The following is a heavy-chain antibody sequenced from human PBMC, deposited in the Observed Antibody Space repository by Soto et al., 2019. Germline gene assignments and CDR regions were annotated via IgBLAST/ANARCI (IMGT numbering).Heavy chain of an antibody. Sequence: QVQLQESGPGLVKPSQTLSLTCTVSGGSISSGGYYWSWIRQHPGKGLEWIGYIYYIGSTSYNPSIQSRVTISVETSKNQFSLKLSSVTAADTAVYYCARGSGFTGDFDYWGQGTLVNVSS. J-gene: IGHJ4*02. D-gene: IGHD7-27*01. CDR3: ARGSGFTGDFDY. CDR1: GGSISSGGYY. V-gene: IGHV4-31*03. CDR2: IYYIGST.